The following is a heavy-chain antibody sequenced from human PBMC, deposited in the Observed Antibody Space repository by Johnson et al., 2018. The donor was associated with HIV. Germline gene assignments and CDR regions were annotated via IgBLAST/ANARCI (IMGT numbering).Heavy chain of an antibody. V-gene: IGHV3-30*02. D-gene: IGHD5-18*01. Sequence: QVQLVESGGGVVQPGGSLRLSCAASGFTFRSYGMHWVRQAPGKGLAWVAFIRYDGSNKYYAGSVKGRFTISRDNSKNTLYLQMNSLRVDDTAIYYCARAYTYGAFDIWGQGTMVTVSS. J-gene: IGHJ3*02. CDR1: GFTFRSYG. CDR3: ARAYTYGAFDI. CDR2: IRYDGSNK.